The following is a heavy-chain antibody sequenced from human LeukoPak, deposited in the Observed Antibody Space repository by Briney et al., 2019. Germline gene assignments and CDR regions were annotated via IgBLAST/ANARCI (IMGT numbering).Heavy chain of an antibody. D-gene: IGHD2-2*01. V-gene: IGHV3-23*01. CDR3: ARDLGYCSSTSCYEEPGYFDY. CDR2: ISGSGGST. Sequence: GGSLRLSCAASGFTFSSYGMSWVRQAPGKGLDWVSGISGSGGSTYYADSVKGRFTISRDNAKNSLYLQMNSLRAEDTAVYYCARDLGYCSSTSCYEEPGYFDYWGQGTLVTVSS. J-gene: IGHJ4*02. CDR1: GFTFSSYG.